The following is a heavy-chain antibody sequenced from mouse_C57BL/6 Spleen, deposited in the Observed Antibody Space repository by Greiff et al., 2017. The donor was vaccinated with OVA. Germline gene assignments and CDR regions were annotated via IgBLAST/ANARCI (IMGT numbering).Heavy chain of an antibody. J-gene: IGHJ1*03. CDR3: ARGGYGYPRYFDV. CDR2: IYPGSGNT. V-gene: IGHV1-76*01. Sequence: QVQLQQSGAELVRPGASVKLSCKASGYTFTDYYINWVKQRPGQGLEWIARIYPGSGNTYYNEKFKGKATLTAEKSSSTAYMQLSSLTSEDSAVYFCARGGYGYPRYFDVWGTGTTVTVSS. D-gene: IGHD2-2*01. CDR1: GYTFTDYY.